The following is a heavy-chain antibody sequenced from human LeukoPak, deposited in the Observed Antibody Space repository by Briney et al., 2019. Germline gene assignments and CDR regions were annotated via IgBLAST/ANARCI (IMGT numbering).Heavy chain of an antibody. CDR2: IRYDGSNK. J-gene: IGHJ4*02. D-gene: IGHD3-3*01. V-gene: IGHV3-30*02. CDR1: GFTFSSYW. CDR3: AKDGAGYRDFWSGYYDY. Sequence: GGSLRLSCAASGFTFSSYWMSWVRQAPGKGLEWVAFIRYDGSNKYYADSVKGRFIISRDNSKNTLYLQMNSLRAEDTAVYYCAKDGAGYRDFWSGYYDYWGQGTLVTVSS.